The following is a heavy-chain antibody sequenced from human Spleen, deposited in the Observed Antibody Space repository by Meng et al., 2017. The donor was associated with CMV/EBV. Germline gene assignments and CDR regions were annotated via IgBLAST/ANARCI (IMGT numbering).Heavy chain of an antibody. V-gene: IGHV3-49*04. J-gene: IGHJ4*02. CDR1: GFTSGDYA. D-gene: IGHD1-20*01. Sequence: GGSLRLSCTAAGFTSGDYAMSWVRQAPGKGLEWVGFIRSKAYGGTTEYAASVKGRFTISRDDSKNMAYLQMDNLKVEDTAVYYCTREDYKWDDLISLNDYWGQGTLVTVSS. CDR2: IRSKAYGGTT. CDR3: TREDYKWDDLISLNDY.